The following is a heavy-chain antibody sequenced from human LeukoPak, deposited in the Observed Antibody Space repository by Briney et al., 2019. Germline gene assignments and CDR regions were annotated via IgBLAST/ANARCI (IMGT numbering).Heavy chain of an antibody. J-gene: IGHJ4*02. CDR3: ARNPYSYGYMRFDY. D-gene: IGHD5-18*01. CDR1: GGSFSGYY. CDR2: INHSGST. V-gene: IGHV4-34*01. Sequence: PSETLSLTCAVYGGSFSGYYWSWIRQPPGKGLEWIGEINHSGSTNYNPSLKSRVTISVDTSKNQFSLKLSSVTAADTAVYYCARNPYSYGYMRFDYWGQGTPVTVSS.